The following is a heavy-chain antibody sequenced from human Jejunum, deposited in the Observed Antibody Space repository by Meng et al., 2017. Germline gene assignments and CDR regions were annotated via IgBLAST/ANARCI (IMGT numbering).Heavy chain of an antibody. J-gene: IGHJ4*02. D-gene: IGHD1-14*01. Sequence: QLQLQDAGPGRVTPAATLSLPSTVSGVSTTAPFYWTWIRQAPGKGLEWIGEVWPSGATYYNPSLSSRITISIDTSNNQFSLEVAFLTAADTAVYYCARAIRERYFDSWGQGTLVTVSS. V-gene: IGHV4-59*12. CDR1: GVSTTAPFY. CDR2: VWPSGAT. CDR3: ARAIRERYFDS.